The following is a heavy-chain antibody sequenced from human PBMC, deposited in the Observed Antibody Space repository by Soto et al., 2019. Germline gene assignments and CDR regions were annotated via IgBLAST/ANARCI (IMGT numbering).Heavy chain of an antibody. J-gene: IGHJ4*02. CDR3: ASVRDFRRAGVRSGRCYCDF. CDR1: GFTFSDYY. V-gene: IGHV3-11*01. D-gene: IGHD1-26*01. Sequence: HVQLVESGGHLVKPGGSLRLSCAASGFTFSDYYMTWIRPAPGKWLEWLTHISNNGPTTAYANSVSGGFTNSRDNARNSLFLQMNSLTAEDPAVDSSASVRDFRRAGVRSGRCYCDFWGQGTLVTVSS. CDR2: ISNNGPTT.